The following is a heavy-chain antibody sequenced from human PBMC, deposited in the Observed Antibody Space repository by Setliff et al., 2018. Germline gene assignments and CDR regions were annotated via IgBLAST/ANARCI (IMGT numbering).Heavy chain of an antibody. V-gene: IGHV3-30*04. J-gene: IGHJ4*02. CDR2: ISYDGSNK. D-gene: IGHD3-3*01. Sequence: PGGSLRLSCAASGFTFSSYAMHWVRQAPGKGLEWVAVISYDGSNKYYADSVKGRFTISRDNSKNTLYLQMNSLRAEDTAVYYCARDLKFFGVGPLHIDYWGQGTLVTVSS. CDR3: ARDLKFFGVGPLHIDY. CDR1: GFTFSSYA.